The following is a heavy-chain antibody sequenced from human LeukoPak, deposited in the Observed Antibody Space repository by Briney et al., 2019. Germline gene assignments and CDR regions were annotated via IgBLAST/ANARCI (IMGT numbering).Heavy chain of an antibody. CDR1: GYSYTSFD. V-gene: IGHV1-8*01. J-gene: IGHJ6*02. Sequence: GASVKVSCKASGYSYTSFDINWVRQATGQGLEWMGWMNLNSGNKGYAQKFQGRVTMTRNTSISTAYMELSSLRSEDTAVYYCARVTRYYYGMDVWGQGTTVTVSS. CDR3: ARVTRYYYGMDV. CDR2: MNLNSGNK.